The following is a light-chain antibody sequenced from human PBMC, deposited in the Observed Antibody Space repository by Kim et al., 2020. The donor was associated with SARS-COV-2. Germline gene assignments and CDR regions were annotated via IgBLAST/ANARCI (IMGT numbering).Light chain of an antibody. V-gene: IGKV4-1*01. CDR2: WAS. J-gene: IGKJ1*01. CDR1: QSVLYSFNNKNY. CDR3: QQYFRTPLT. Sequence: DIVMTQSPDSLAVSLGERATINCKSSQSVLYSFNNKNYLAWYQQKPRQPPKLLLYWASSRQSGVPDRFSGSGSGTDFTLTISTLQAEDVAVYYCQQYFRTPLTFGQGTKVDIK.